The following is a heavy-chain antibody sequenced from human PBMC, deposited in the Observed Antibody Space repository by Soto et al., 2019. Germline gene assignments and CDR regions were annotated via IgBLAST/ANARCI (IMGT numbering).Heavy chain of an antibody. V-gene: IGHV3-30*18. J-gene: IGHJ6*02. CDR2: VSYDGNHK. CDR3: AKDVGQQLVLNYGLDV. D-gene: IGHD6-13*01. Sequence: QVQLVESGGGVIQPGTSLSLSCGSSGFTFRSFGKYWVRQAPGKGLEWVAVVSYDGNHKYYADSVKGRFTVSRDNAKNMLYLQMNSLRGEDTAVYYCAKDVGQQLVLNYGLDVWGQGTTVTVS. CDR1: GFTFRSFG.